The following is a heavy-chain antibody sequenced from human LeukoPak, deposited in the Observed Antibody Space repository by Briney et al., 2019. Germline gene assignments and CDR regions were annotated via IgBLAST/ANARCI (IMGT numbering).Heavy chain of an antibody. V-gene: IGHV3-7*01. CDR1: GFTFSSYG. D-gene: IGHD5-24*01. CDR3: ARDNSVRDEAWWFNP. Sequence: GGSLRLSCAASGFTFSSYGMHWVRQAPGKGLEWVANIKQDGSEKYYVDSVKGRFTISRDNAKNSLYLQMNSLRAEDTAVYYCARDNSVRDEAWWFNPWGQGTLVTVSS. J-gene: IGHJ5*02. CDR2: IKQDGSEK.